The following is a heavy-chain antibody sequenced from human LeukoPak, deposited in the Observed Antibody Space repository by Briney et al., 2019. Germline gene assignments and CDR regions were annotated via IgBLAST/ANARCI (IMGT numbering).Heavy chain of an antibody. CDR2: ISSSSSTI. V-gene: IGHV3-48*01. CDR3: ARGRITMIVASF. CDR1: GFTFSSYS. D-gene: IGHD3-22*01. Sequence: GGSLRLSCAASGFTFSSYSMNWVRQAPGKGLEWVSYISSSSSTIYYADSVKGRFTISRDNAKNSLYLQMNSLRAEDTAVYYCARGRITMIVASFWGQGTMVTVSS. J-gene: IGHJ3*01.